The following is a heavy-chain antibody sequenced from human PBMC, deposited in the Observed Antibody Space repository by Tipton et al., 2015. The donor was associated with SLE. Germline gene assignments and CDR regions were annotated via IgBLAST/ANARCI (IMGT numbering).Heavy chain of an antibody. CDR2: IYYSGNT. Sequence: TLSLTCTVSGDSISSSSYYWGWIRQPPGKGLEWIGSIYYSGNTYYNPSPKSRVSISVDTSKNQFYLKLTSVTAADTAVYFCARFRSSWSYFDYWGQGTLVTVSS. D-gene: IGHD6-13*01. V-gene: IGHV4-39*07. J-gene: IGHJ4*02. CDR1: GDSISSSSYY. CDR3: ARFRSSWSYFDY.